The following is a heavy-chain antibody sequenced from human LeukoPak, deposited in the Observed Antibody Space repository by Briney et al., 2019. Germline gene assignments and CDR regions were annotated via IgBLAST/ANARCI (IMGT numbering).Heavy chain of an antibody. CDR2: IYHSGCT. D-gene: IGHD6-6*01. V-gene: IGHV4-34*01. CDR1: GGSFRGYY. Sequence: SEGLSLTCPVYGGSFRGYYWRWIRQPPGRGLEWVGEIYHSGCTNYNPSLKGGATLSIDTIKIQFYLKLSSVTAADTAVYYCARTPSWLVRSYYYYYMDVWGKGTTVTVSS. J-gene: IGHJ6*03. CDR3: ARTPSWLVRSYYYYYMDV.